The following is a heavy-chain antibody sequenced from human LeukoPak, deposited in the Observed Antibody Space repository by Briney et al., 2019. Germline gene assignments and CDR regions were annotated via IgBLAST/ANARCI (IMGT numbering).Heavy chain of an antibody. CDR2: ISYDGSNE. CDR3: VKVLWSGYYDY. J-gene: IGHJ4*02. CDR1: GFTFSNYG. D-gene: IGHD3-3*01. V-gene: IGHV3-30*18. Sequence: GGSLRLSCVASGFTFSNYGMHWVRQAPGKGLEWVAIISYDGSNEYYADSVKGRFTISRDNSKNTLYLQMSSLRAEDTAVYYCVKVLWSGYYDYWGQGTLVTVPS.